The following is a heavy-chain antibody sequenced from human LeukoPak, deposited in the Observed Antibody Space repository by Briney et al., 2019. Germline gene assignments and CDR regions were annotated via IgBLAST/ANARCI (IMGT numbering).Heavy chain of an antibody. V-gene: IGHV3-64*01. Sequence: GGSLRLSCAASGFTFSSYAMHWVRQAPGKGLEYVSAISSNGGSTYYANSVKGRFTISRDNSKNTLYLQMGSLRAEDMAVYYCARDTWGDTAMGPFDYWGQGTLVTVSS. D-gene: IGHD5-18*01. J-gene: IGHJ4*02. CDR3: ARDTWGDTAMGPFDY. CDR1: GFTFSSYA. CDR2: ISSNGGST.